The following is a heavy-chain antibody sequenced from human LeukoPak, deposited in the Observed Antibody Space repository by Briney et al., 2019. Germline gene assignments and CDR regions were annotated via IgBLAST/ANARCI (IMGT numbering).Heavy chain of an antibody. CDR3: ARGLWFGESSFYFDY. J-gene: IGHJ4*02. CDR1: GGSISSNY. D-gene: IGHD3-10*01. V-gene: IGHV4-59*01. Sequence: PSETLSLTCTVSGGSISSNYWSWIRQPPGRGLEWIGYIYHSGGTNYNPSLKSRVTISADTSKNQFSLKLSSVTAADTAVYYCARGLWFGESSFYFDYWGQGTLVTVSS. CDR2: IYHSGGT.